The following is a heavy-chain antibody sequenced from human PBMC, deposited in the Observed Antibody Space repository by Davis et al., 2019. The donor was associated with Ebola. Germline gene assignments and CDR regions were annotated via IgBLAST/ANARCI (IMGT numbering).Heavy chain of an antibody. V-gene: IGHV5-51*01. Sequence: KVSCKASGYGFSHYWIGWVRQMPGTGLELMGLIYPGDPETRSSPSFQGQVTISADKSTSTAYLQGSSLKASDTVMYYCARRSMPAIKSSVDSWGQGTLVTVSS. CDR3: ARRSMPAIKSSVDS. D-gene: IGHD5-24*01. CDR2: IYPGDPET. J-gene: IGHJ4*02. CDR1: GYGFSHYW.